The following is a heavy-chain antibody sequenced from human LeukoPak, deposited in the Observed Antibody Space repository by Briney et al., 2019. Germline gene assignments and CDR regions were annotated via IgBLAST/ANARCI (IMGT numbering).Heavy chain of an antibody. CDR1: GGSFSGYY. J-gene: IGHJ6*03. V-gene: IGHV4-34*01. D-gene: IGHD3-3*01. CDR3: ARGQLFTHRRITIFGVARNFYYMDV. Sequence: PSGTLSLTCAVYGGSFSGYYWSWIRQPPGKGLEWIGEINHSGSTNYNPSLKSRVTISVDTSKNQFSLKLSSVTAADTAVYYCARGQLFTHRRITIFGVARNFYYMDVWGKGTTVTVSS. CDR2: INHSGST.